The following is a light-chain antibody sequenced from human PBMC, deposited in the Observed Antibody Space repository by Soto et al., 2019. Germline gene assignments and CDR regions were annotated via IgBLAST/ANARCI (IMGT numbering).Light chain of an antibody. CDR1: QNVSTNF. CDR2: GAS. Sequence: EIVLTQSPGTLTLSPGEGATLSCRASQNVSTNFFAWYQQKPGQAPMILIYGASTRATGIPDRVSASGSGTDFTLTISRLEPEDFEVYYCEQYGRTSWTFGQGTKVEIK. J-gene: IGKJ1*01. V-gene: IGKV3-20*01. CDR3: EQYGRTSWT.